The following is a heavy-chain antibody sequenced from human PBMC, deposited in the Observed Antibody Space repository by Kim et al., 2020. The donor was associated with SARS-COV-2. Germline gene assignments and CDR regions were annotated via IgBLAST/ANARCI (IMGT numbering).Heavy chain of an antibody. D-gene: IGHD1-1*01. J-gene: IGHJ5*02. Sequence: SQTLSLTCAISGDSVSSKSAAWNWIRQSPSRGLEWLGRTYFRSKWYNDYALFVRSRITINPDPSRNQFSLQLNSVTPEDTAVDFCARDRLEGDGGTRWFDLWGQGTLVTVSS. CDR3: ARDRLEGDGGTRWFDL. CDR2: TYFRSKWYN. CDR1: GDSVSSKSAA. V-gene: IGHV6-1*01.